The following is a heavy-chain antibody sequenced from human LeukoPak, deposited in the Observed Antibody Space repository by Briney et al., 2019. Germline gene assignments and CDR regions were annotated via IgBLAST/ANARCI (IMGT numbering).Heavy chain of an antibody. Sequence: SGPALVKPTQTLTLTCTFSGFSLSTGGMRVSWIRQPPGKALEWLARIDWDDDKFYSTSLKTRLTISKDTSKNQVVLTMTNMDPVDTATYYCARSSLGYCSGGSCYKHYDYWGQGTLVTVSS. CDR1: GFSLSTGGMR. V-gene: IGHV2-70*04. D-gene: IGHD2-15*01. CDR3: ARSSLGYCSGGSCYKHYDY. J-gene: IGHJ4*02. CDR2: IDWDDDK.